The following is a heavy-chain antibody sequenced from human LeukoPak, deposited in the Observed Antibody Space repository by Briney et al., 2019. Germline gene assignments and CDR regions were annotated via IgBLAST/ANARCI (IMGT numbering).Heavy chain of an antibody. J-gene: IGHJ4*02. Sequence: GSLRLSCVASGFSFSSHAMSWVRQAPGEGLQWVSTISDTGKTTFYTDSVRGRFSISRDDSKNTLFLQMGGLGADDTAVYYCAGGGAYDYGVLDEWGQGTLVTVSS. V-gene: IGHV3-23*01. CDR3: AGGGAYDYGVLDE. CDR1: GFSFSSHA. CDR2: ISDTGKTT. D-gene: IGHD4/OR15-4a*01.